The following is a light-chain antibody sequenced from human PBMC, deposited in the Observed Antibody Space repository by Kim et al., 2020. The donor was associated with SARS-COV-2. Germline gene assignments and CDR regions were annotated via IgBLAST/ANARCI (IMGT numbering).Light chain of an antibody. CDR2: AAS. CDR1: QTISSY. Sequence: SATVGDRVTITCRASQTISSYLNWYQQKPGKAPKLLIYAASSLQSGVPSRFSGSGSGTDFTLTISSLHPEDFATYYCQQSYSTPGTFGQGSKLEIK. V-gene: IGKV1-39*01. CDR3: QQSYSTPGT. J-gene: IGKJ2*02.